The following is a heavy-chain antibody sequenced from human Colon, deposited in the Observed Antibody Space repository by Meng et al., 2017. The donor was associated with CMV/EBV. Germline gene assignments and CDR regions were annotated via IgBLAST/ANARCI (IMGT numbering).Heavy chain of an antibody. V-gene: IGHV3-20*04. D-gene: IGHD3-16*01. CDR2: INWDGGST. J-gene: IGHJ4*02. CDR1: GFAFSDYY. CDR3: AKEGGY. Sequence: GESLKISCAASGFAFSDYYMSWIRQAPGKGLEWVAGINWDGGSTVYVDSVKGRFAISRDNAKNLLYLQMNSLRPEDTALYYCAKEGGYWGQGTLVTVSS.